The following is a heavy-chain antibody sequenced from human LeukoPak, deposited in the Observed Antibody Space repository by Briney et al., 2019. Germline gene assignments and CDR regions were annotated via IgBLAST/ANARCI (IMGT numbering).Heavy chain of an antibody. CDR1: RLTVSSNF. D-gene: IGHD6-19*01. CDR2: IYGGGST. J-gene: IGHJ4*02. Sequence: GGSLRLSCAATRLTVSSNFMSWVRQAPGKGLEWVSVIYGGGSTYYADSVKGRFTISRDTPKNTLYLQMNSLRVEDTAVYYCASWPGGWYGEDSWGQGTLVTVSS. V-gene: IGHV3-53*01. CDR3: ASWPGGWYGEDS.